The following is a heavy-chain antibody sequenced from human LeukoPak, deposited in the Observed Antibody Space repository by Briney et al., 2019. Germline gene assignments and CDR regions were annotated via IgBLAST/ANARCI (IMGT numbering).Heavy chain of an antibody. Sequence: SETLSLTCAVYGGSFSGYCWSWIRQPPGKGLEWIGEINHSGSTNYNPSLKSRVTISVGTSKNQFSLKLSSVTAADTAVYYCARGVPRKYSSSWYERKNWFDPWGQGTLVTVSS. CDR3: ARGVPRKYSSSWYERKNWFDP. J-gene: IGHJ5*02. D-gene: IGHD6-13*01. V-gene: IGHV4-34*01. CDR1: GGSFSGYC. CDR2: INHSGST.